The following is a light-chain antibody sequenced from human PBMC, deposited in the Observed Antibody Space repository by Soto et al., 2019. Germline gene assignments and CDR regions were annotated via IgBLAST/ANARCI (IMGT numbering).Light chain of an antibody. J-gene: IGKJ2*01. CDR1: QTTNNY. CDR2: AAS. CDR3: QPSSIMPYA. Sequence: IQMTKSPSSLSASVGDRVTINCRASQTTNNYLNWYQLKPGKAPKLLIYAASTLQTGVPSRFTGSGSGTDLTRTIISLQPEDYATYFCQPSSIMPYAFGPGNKVEIQ. V-gene: IGKV1-39*01.